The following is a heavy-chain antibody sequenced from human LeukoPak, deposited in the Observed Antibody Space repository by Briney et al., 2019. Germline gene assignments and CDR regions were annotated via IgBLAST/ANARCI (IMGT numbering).Heavy chain of an antibody. J-gene: IGHJ4*02. D-gene: IGHD1-26*01. CDR1: GFTFSSYS. CDR3: ARDRRIVGAKGRYFDY. V-gene: IGHV3-21*01. Sequence: PGRSVRLSCAASGFTFSSYSMNWVRQAPGKGLEWVSSISSSSSYIYYADSVKGGFTISRDNAKNSLYLQMNSLRAEDTAVYYCARDRRIVGAKGRYFDYWGQGTLVTLSS. CDR2: ISSSSSYI.